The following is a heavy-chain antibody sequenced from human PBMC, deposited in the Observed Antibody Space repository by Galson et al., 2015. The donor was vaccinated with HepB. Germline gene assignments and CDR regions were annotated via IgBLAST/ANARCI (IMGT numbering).Heavy chain of an antibody. CDR3: AREQYSGYERYYYYGMDV. CDR2: INAGNGNT. J-gene: IGHJ6*02. V-gene: IGHV1-3*01. D-gene: IGHD5-12*01. Sequence: SVKVSCKASGYTFTSYAMHWVRQAPGQRLEWMGWINAGNGNTKYSQKFQGRVTITRDTSASTAYMELSSLRSEDTAVYYCAREQYSGYERYYYYGMDVWGQGTTVTVSS. CDR1: GYTFTSYA.